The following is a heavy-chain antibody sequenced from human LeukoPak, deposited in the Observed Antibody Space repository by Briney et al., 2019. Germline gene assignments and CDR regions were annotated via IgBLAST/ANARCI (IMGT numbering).Heavy chain of an antibody. Sequence: GGSLRLSCAASGFTFSSYYMTWVRQAPGKGLEWVSVIYSGGSTYYADSVKGRVAISRDNSKNTVFLQMNSVRAEDTAMYYCARDSGYNAFDYWGQGTLVTVSS. CDR1: GFTFSSYY. D-gene: IGHD5-12*01. CDR2: IYSGGST. CDR3: ARDSGYNAFDY. J-gene: IGHJ4*02. V-gene: IGHV3-66*01.